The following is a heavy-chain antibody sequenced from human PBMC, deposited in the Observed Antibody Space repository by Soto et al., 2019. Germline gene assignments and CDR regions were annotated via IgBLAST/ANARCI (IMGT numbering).Heavy chain of an antibody. Sequence: QVQLVESGGGVVQPGRSLRLSCVASGFTFSNYGMHWVRQAPGKGLEWVAVIWYGGTNKYYADSVKGRFTISRDNSKNTLYLQLASLRVEDTAVYSCARDVVDYWGQGTLVTVSS. J-gene: IGHJ4*02. CDR3: ARDVVDY. V-gene: IGHV3-33*01. CDR1: GFTFSNYG. CDR2: IWYGGTNK. D-gene: IGHD2-21*01.